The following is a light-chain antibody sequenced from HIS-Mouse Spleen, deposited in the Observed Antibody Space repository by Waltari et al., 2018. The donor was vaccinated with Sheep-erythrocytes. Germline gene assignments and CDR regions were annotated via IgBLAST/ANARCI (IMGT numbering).Light chain of an antibody. CDR1: QGISSY. V-gene: IGKV1-8*01. J-gene: IGKJ4*01. Sequence: AIRMTQSPSSLSASTGDRVTITCRASQGISSYLAWYQQKPGKAPKLLIYAASNLETGVPSRFSGSGSGTDFTFTISSLQPEDIATYYCQQYDNLPLTFGGGTKVEIK. CDR3: QQYDNLPLT. CDR2: AAS.